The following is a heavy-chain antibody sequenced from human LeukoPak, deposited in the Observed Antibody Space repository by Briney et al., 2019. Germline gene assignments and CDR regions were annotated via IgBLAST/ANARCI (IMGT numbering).Heavy chain of an antibody. V-gene: IGHV1-2*02. CDR3: ARGFGADH. Sequence: ASVKVSCKASGYTFTAYYMVWVRQAPGQGIEWMGWINPNTGDTNYARKFQGRVTMTRDTSIRTAYMELSRLTSDDTAEYYCARGFGADHWGHGTLVTVPS. J-gene: IGHJ4*01. D-gene: IGHD3-16*01. CDR1: GYTFTAYY. CDR2: INPNTGDT.